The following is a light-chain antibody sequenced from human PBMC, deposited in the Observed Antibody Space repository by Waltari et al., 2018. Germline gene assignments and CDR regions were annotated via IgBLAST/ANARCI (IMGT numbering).Light chain of an antibody. CDR2: CTS. J-gene: IGKJ1*01. CDR1: QSVRST. Sequence: IVMTQSPATMSLSPGESATLACRASQSVRSTFAWFQQKPGQPPRLLIYCTSTRATGSPARFTGSGSGTEFSLTISSLQPEDFATYYCQQYDYWPWTFGQGTRVETK. V-gene: IGKV3D-15*01. CDR3: QQYDYWPWT.